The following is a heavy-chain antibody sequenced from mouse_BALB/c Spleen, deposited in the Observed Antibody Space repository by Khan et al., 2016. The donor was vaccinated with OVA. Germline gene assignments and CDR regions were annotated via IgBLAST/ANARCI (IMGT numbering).Heavy chain of an antibody. CDR2: ISYSGST. CDR3: ASELGRYYALDY. V-gene: IGHV3-2*02. D-gene: IGHD4-1*01. CDR1: GYSITSDYA. Sequence: EVQLQESGPGLVKPSQSLSLTCTVTGYSITSDYAWNWIRQFPGNKLEWMGYISYSGSTTYNPSLKSQISITRDTSKDQFFLQLKSMTSEETATYYCASELGRYYALDYWGQGTSVTVSS. J-gene: IGHJ4*01.